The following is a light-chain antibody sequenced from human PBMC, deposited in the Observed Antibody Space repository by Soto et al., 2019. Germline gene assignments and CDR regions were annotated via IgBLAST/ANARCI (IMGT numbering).Light chain of an antibody. CDR2: DNN. Sequence: QSVLTQPPSVSAAPGQKVTISCSGSSSNIGNNYVSWYQQLPGTAPKPLIYDNNKRPSGIPDRFSGSKSGTSATLGITGLQTGDEADYYCGTWDSSLSAGVVFGTGTKLTVL. CDR1: SSNIGNNY. J-gene: IGLJ1*01. CDR3: GTWDSSLSAGVV. V-gene: IGLV1-51*01.